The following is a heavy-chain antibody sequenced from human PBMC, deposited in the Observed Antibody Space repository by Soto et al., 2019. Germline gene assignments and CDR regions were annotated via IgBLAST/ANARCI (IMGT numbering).Heavy chain of an antibody. CDR2: ISYDGSNK. D-gene: IGHD3-10*01. CDR3: AREGNYYGSGSYYNGFDY. V-gene: IGHV3-30-3*01. CDR1: GFTFSSYA. Sequence: QVQLVESGGGVVQPGRSVRLSCAASGFTFSSYAMHWVRQAPGKGLEWVAVISYDGSNKYYADSVKGRFTISRDNSKNALYLQMNSLRAEDTAVYYCAREGNYYGSGSYYNGFDYWGQGTLVTVSS. J-gene: IGHJ4*02.